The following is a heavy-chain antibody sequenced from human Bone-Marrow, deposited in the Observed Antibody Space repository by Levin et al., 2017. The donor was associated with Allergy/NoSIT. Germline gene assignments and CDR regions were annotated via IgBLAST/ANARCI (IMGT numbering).Heavy chain of an antibody. CDR3: ARQDNYDTSGYFTTGFDV. J-gene: IGHJ3*01. Sequence: RSQTLSLTCTVSGGSISNSPYYWGWIRQSPGKGLEWFGSITYTGRTRYNPSLQSRVTISVDTSKNQFSLNLNSVTAADTAAYYCARQDNYDTSGYFTTGFDVWGQGTVVTVFS. V-gene: IGHV4-39*01. D-gene: IGHD3-22*01. CDR1: GGSISNSPYY. CDR2: ITYTGRT.